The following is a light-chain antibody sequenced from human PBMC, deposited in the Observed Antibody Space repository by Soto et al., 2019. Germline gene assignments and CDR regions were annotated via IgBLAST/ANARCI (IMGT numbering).Light chain of an antibody. V-gene: IGKV3-20*01. Sequence: EIVLTQSPGTLSLSPGERATLSCRASQSVSSSYLAWYQQKPGQAPRLLIYGASSRATGIPDRFSGSGSGTDFTLTISRLEPEDFAVYYCQQHGNSLWTFGQGTKVEVK. CDR1: QSVSSSY. CDR3: QQHGNSLWT. CDR2: GAS. J-gene: IGKJ1*01.